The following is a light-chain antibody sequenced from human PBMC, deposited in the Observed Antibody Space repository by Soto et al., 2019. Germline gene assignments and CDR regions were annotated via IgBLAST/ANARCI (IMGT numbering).Light chain of an antibody. CDR3: SSYTSSSTSMV. CDR1: SSDVGGYNY. J-gene: IGLJ2*01. Sequence: QSVLTQPASVSGSPGQSITISCTGTSSDVGGYNYVSWYQQYPGKAPKLMIYDVSKRPSGVSNRFSGSKSGNTASLTISGLQAEDEADYYCSSYTSSSTSMVFGGGTKVTVL. V-gene: IGLV2-14*01. CDR2: DVS.